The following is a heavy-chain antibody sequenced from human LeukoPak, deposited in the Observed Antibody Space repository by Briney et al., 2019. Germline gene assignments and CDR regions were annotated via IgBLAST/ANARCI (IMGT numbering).Heavy chain of an antibody. CDR3: ASSIAVAEAFDI. D-gene: IGHD6-19*01. Sequence: ASVKVSCKASGYTFTSYDINWVRQATGQGLEWMGWMNPNSGSTSYAQKFQGRVTMTRDTSTSTVYMELSSLRSEDTAVYYCASSIAVAEAFDIWGQGTMVTVSS. V-gene: IGHV1-8*01. CDR2: MNPNSGST. J-gene: IGHJ3*02. CDR1: GYTFTSYD.